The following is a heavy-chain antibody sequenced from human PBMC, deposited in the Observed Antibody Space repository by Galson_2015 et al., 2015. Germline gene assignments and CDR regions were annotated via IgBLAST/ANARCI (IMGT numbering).Heavy chain of an antibody. V-gene: IGHV1-46*01. J-gene: IGHJ6*02. D-gene: IGHD5-12*01. CDR3: ARDPAGVATIRGMDV. Sequence: SVKVSCKASGYTFTSYYMHWVRQAPGQGLEWMGIINPSGGSTSYAQKFQGRVTMTRDTSTSTVYMELSSLRSEDTAVYYCARDPAGVATIRGMDVWGQGTTVTVSS. CDR1: GYTFTSYY. CDR2: INPSGGST.